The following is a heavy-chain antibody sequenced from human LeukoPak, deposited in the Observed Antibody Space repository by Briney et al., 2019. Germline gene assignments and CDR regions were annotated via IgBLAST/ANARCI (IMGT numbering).Heavy chain of an antibody. V-gene: IGHV4-59*01. Sequence: SETLSLTCTVSGASISTYYWSWIRQPPGKGLEWIGYIYYSGSTNYNPSLKSRVTISVDTSKNQFSLKLSSVTAADTAVYYCARTGYYDSSGYGYWGQGTLVTVSS. CDR1: GASISTYY. CDR3: ARTGYYDSSGYGY. D-gene: IGHD3-22*01. J-gene: IGHJ4*02. CDR2: IYYSGST.